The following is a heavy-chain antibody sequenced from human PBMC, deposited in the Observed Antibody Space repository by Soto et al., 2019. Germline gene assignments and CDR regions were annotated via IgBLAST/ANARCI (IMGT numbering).Heavy chain of an antibody. CDR1: GFSLTTRPVG. J-gene: IGHJ4*01. Sequence: QITLRESGPTRVKPTQTLTLTCTFSGFSLTTRPVGVAWIRQPPGKALEWLAVIYRDDDKRYSPSLKSRLTVAKDTSKNQVVLTMAYMDPVDTAKYFCAHRGDMNGNWDRVYLDHWGHGSLVTVSS. CDR2: IYRDDDK. D-gene: IGHD2-8*01. V-gene: IGHV2-5*02. CDR3: AHRGDMNGNWDRVYLDH.